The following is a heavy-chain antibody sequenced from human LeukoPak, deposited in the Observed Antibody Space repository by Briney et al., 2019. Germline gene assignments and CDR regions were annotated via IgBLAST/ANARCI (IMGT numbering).Heavy chain of an antibody. J-gene: IGHJ5*02. V-gene: IGHV3-74*01. CDR1: GFILSSYW. CDR3: ARGQYSSGWDP. CDR2: IKSDGSNT. D-gene: IGHD6-19*01. Sequence: QSGGSLRLSCAASGFILSSYWMHWVRQAPGKVLVWVSRIKSDGSNTAYADSVKGRFTISRDDAKSTLYLQMNSLRAEDTAVYYCARGQYSSGWDPWGQGTLVTVSS.